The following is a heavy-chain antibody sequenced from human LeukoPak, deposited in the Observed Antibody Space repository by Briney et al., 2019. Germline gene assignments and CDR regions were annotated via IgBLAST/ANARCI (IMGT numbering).Heavy chain of an antibody. CDR1: GFTFSDHE. V-gene: IGHV3-48*03. J-gene: IGHJ5*02. CDR2: IDSSGNII. Sequence: GRSLRLSCPPSGFTFSDHETNCVRQAPGKGLEWLSYIDSSGNIIYDADYAKGRFTISRDNAKNSLYLQLSSLRVEDMAFYYCARGWFDAWGRGTLVTVSS. CDR3: ARGWFDA.